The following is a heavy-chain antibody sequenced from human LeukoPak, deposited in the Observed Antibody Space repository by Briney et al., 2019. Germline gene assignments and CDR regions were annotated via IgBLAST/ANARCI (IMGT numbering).Heavy chain of an antibody. CDR3: ARDKAPYNYYGSGSYLDY. CDR1: GFTFSSYG. V-gene: IGHV3-33*01. Sequence: GRSLRLSCAASGFTFSSYGMHWVRQAPGKGLEWVAVIWYDGSNKYYADSVKGRFTISRDNSKNTLYLQMNSLRAEDTAVYYCARDKAPYNYYGSGSYLDYWGQGTLVTVSS. D-gene: IGHD3-10*01. CDR2: IWYDGSNK. J-gene: IGHJ4*02.